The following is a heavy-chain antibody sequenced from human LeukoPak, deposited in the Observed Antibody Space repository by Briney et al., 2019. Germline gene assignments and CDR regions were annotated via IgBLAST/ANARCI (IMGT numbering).Heavy chain of an antibody. CDR1: GGTFISYA. D-gene: IGHD3-3*01. V-gene: IGHV1-69*05. CDR2: IIPIFGTA. CDR3: ARARYYDFWSGYYPFDY. Sequence: SVKVSCKASGGTFISYAISWVRQAPGQGLEWMGRIIPIFGTANYAQKFQGRVTITTDESPSTAYMELSSLRSEDTAVYYCARARYYDFWSGYYPFDYWGRGTLVTVSS. J-gene: IGHJ4*02.